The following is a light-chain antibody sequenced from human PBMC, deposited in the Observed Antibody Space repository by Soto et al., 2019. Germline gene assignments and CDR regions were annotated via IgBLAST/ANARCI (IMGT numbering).Light chain of an antibody. V-gene: IGKV3D-7*01. CDR2: GAS. CDR3: QQDYNLRT. Sequence: PGERVTLSCRASQSVSSSYLTWYQQKPGQAPRLRIYGASTRATGIPARFSGSGSGTDFTLTISSLQPEDFAVYYCQQDYNLRTFGQGTKVEI. J-gene: IGKJ1*01. CDR1: QSVSSSY.